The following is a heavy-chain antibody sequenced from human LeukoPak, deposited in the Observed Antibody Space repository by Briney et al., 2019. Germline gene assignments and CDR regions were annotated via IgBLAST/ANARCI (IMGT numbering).Heavy chain of an antibody. CDR2: IRSKAYGVTT. CDR1: GFTFGDYA. D-gene: IGHD2-15*01. Sequence: RPGRSLRLXCTASGFTFGDYAMSWFRQAPGKGLEWVGFIRSKAYGVTTEYAASVKGRFTISRDDSKSIAYLQMNNLKTEDTAVYYCTRVVVVVAANPTLLRAFDIWGQGTMVTVSS. J-gene: IGHJ3*02. V-gene: IGHV3-49*03. CDR3: TRVVVVVAANPTLLRAFDI.